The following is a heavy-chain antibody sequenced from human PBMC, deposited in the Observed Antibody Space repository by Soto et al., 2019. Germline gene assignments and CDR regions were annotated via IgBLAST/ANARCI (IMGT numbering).Heavy chain of an antibody. Sequence: QVQLVESGGGLVKPGGSLRLSCTASGFTFSDYYMTWIRQAPGKGLEWISYISTSGSTIDYADSVKGRFTISRDNAKNSLFLQMNSLRAEDTAVYYCARAPISSLWFGDLFWIDPWGQGTLVTVSS. V-gene: IGHV3-11*01. CDR1: GFTFSDYY. CDR2: ISTSGSTI. D-gene: IGHD3-10*01. J-gene: IGHJ5*02. CDR3: ARAPISSLWFGDLFWIDP.